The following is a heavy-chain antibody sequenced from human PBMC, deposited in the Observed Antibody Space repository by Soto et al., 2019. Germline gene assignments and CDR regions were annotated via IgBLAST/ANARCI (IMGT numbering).Heavy chain of an antibody. CDR3: VRLGGCTHSFFRGSNWFYP. Sequence: QLQLQESGSGLVKPSQTLSLTCAVSGESISSGGYSWSWIRQPAGKGLERIGYIYHTGSTYYSPSLPHPVTLSVDRSKNPFSLILISVTAADPPVYYRVRLGGCTHSFFRGSNWFYPWGQGILVIVSS. CDR1: GESISSGGYS. V-gene: IGHV4-30-2*01. CDR2: IYHTGST. J-gene: IGHJ5*02. D-gene: IGHD2-15*01.